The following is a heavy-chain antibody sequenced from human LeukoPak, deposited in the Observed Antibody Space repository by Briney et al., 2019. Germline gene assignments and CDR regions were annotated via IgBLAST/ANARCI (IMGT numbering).Heavy chain of an antibody. V-gene: IGHV3-30*04. J-gene: IGHJ4*02. CDR2: ISYDGSNK. CDR3: ARDLGYSSGWYGGSYYFDY. CDR1: GFTFSSYA. D-gene: IGHD6-19*01. Sequence: GGSLRLSCAASGFTFSSYAMHWVRQAPGKGLEWVAVISYDGSNKYYADSVKGRFTISRDNSKNTLYLQMNSPRAEDTAVYYCARDLGYSSGWYGGSYYFDYWGQGTLVTVSS.